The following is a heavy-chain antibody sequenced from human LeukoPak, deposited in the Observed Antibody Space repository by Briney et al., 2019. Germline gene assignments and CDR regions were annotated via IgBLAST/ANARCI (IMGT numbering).Heavy chain of an antibody. V-gene: IGHV1-8*01. CDR2: MNPNSGNT. CDR1: GYTFTSYD. J-gene: IGHJ5*01. CDR3: ARGVLAAADTYNWFDP. D-gene: IGHD6-13*01. Sequence: ASVKVSCKASGYTFTSYDINWVRQAPGQGLEWMGWMNPNSGNTAYAQKFQGRVTMTRDTSISTAYMELSSPTSEDTAVYYCARGVLAAADTYNWFDPWGQGTLVTVSS.